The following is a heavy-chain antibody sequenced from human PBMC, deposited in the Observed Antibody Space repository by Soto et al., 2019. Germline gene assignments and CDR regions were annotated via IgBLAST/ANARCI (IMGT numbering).Heavy chain of an antibody. CDR2: ISSSSSYI. CDR3: ARVSGSYYFDY. V-gene: IGHV3-21*01. D-gene: IGHD1-26*01. Sequence: EVQLVESGGGLVKPGGSLRLSCAASGFTFSSYSMNWVRQAPGKGLEWVSSISSSSSYIYYADSVRGRFTISRDNAKNSLYLQMNSLRAEDTAVYYCARVSGSYYFDYWGQGTLVTVSS. J-gene: IGHJ4*02. CDR1: GFTFSSYS.